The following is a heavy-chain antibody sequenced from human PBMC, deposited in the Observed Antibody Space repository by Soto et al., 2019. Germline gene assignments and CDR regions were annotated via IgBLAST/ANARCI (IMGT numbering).Heavy chain of an antibody. J-gene: IGHJ6*02. D-gene: IGHD3-22*01. CDR2: TIPMSGTP. V-gene: IGHV1-69*01. CDR1: GGTFSKYA. CDR3: ARPLRDRNYCDGRAV. Sequence: QVQLVQSGAEMQQPGASVSVSCKASGGTFSKYAFSWVRQAPGQGLEWLGGTIPMSGTPNYAQKFQGRVAISAAASTATVYMELSGLRSEDTAVYFCARPLRDRNYCDGRAVWGQGTAVTVSS.